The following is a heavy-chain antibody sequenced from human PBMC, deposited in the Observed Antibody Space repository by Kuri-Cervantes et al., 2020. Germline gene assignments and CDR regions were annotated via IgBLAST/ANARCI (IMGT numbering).Heavy chain of an antibody. CDR3: ARGPRRSTFDY. Sequence: SETLSLTCTVSGGSISSYYWSWIRQPAGKGLEWIGRIYTSGSTNYNPSLKSRVTISVDKSKNQFSLKLSSVTAADTAVYYCARGPRRSTFDYWGQGTLVTVSS. CDR2: IYTSGST. D-gene: IGHD2-15*01. V-gene: IGHV4-4*07. J-gene: IGHJ4*02. CDR1: GGSISSYY.